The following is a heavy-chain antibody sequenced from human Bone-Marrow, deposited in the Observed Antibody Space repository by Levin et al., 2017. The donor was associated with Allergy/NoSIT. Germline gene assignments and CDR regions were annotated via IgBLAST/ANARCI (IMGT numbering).Heavy chain of an antibody. CDR2: IIPIFGTA. V-gene: IGHV1-69*13. CDR3: ASNVGGNLGNWFDP. CDR1: GGTFSSYA. Sequence: ASVKVSCKASGGTFSSYAISWVRQAPGQGLEWMGGIIPIFGTANYAQKFQGRVTITADESTSTAYMELSSLRSEDTAVYYCASNVGGNLGNWFDPWGQGTLVTVSS. D-gene: IGHD4-23*01. J-gene: IGHJ5*02.